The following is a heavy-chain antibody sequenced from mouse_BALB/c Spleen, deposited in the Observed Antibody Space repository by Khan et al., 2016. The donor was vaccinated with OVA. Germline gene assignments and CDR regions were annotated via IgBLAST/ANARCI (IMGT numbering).Heavy chain of an antibody. V-gene: IGHV1S136*01. J-gene: IGHJ3*01. CDR1: GYTFTNYI. CDR2: INPYNDGT. CDR3: ARDYGISFWFAY. Sequence: IQLVQSGPELVKPGASVKMSCKASGYTFTNYIIHWVKQKPGQGLEWIGYINPYNDGTKYNEKFKGKATLTSDTSSSTAYMELSGLTSEASAVYYCARDYGISFWFAYWGQGTLVTVSA. D-gene: IGHD1-1*01.